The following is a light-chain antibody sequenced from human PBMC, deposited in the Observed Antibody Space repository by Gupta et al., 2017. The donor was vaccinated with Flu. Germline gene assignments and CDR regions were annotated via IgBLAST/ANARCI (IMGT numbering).Light chain of an antibody. CDR2: LGS. V-gene: IGKV2-28*01. J-gene: IGKJ5*01. Sequence: IVMTQSPLSLPVTPGEPASISCRSSQSLLHSNGYNYLDWYLQKPGQSPQLLIYLGSNRASGVPDRCGGSGSGTDFTLKISRVEAENVGVYYCMQALQTPITFGQGTRLEIK. CDR1: QSLLHSNGYNY. CDR3: MQALQTPIT.